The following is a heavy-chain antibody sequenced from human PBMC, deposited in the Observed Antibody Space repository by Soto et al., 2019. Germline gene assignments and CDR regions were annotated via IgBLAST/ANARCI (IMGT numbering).Heavy chain of an antibody. V-gene: IGHV1-3*04. J-gene: IGHJ4*02. Sequence: GASVKVSCKASGYTFTDYAIHWVRQAPGQRLEWMGWINTGTDNTKYSQKFQGRVTITRDTSANTAYMELSSLRSEDTAVYYCVGSGYSPFDYWGQGTLVTVSS. CDR2: INTGTDNT. CDR3: VGSGYSPFDY. D-gene: IGHD3-22*01. CDR1: GYTFTDYA.